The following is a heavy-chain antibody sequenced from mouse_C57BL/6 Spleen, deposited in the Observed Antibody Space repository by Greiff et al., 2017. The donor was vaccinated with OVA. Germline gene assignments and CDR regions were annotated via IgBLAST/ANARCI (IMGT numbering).Heavy chain of an antibody. CDR1: GFTFSSYG. J-gene: IGHJ3*01. V-gene: IGHV5-6*01. Sequence: EVQLVESGGDLVKPGGSLKLSCAASGFTFSSYGMSWVRQTPDKRLEWVATISSGGSYTYYPDSVKGRFTISRDNAKNTLYLQMSSLKSEDTAMYYCARHGSYSKEAWFAYWGQGTLVTVSA. CDR3: ARHGSYSKEAWFAY. CDR2: ISSGGSYT. D-gene: IGHD2-5*01.